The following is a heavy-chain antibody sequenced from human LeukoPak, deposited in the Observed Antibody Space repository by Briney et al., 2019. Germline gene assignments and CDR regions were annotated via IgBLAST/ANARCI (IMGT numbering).Heavy chain of an antibody. J-gene: IGHJ4*02. V-gene: IGHV3-7*01. CDR3: ARVSIGWYSFDY. D-gene: IGHD3-22*01. Sequence: GGSLRLSCAASGFTFSSYWMSWVRQAPGKGLEWVANIRQDGSEKHYVDSVKGRFTISRDNAKNSLYLEMNSLRAEDTAVYYCARVSIGWYSFDYWGQGTLVTVSS. CDR2: IRQDGSEK. CDR1: GFTFSSYW.